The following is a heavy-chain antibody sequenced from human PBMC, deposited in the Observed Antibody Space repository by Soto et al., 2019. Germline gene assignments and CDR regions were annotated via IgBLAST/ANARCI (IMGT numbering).Heavy chain of an antibody. CDR1: GFTFSNAW. Sequence: GGSLRLSCAASGFTFSNAWMNWVRQAPGKGLEWVGRIKSKTDGGTTDYAAPVKGRFTISRDDSKNTLYLQMNSLKTEDTAVYYCTTDNYDSSGYYDKYFQHWGQGTLVTVSS. J-gene: IGHJ1*01. CDR3: TTDNYDSSGYYDKYFQH. CDR2: IKSKTDGGTT. V-gene: IGHV3-15*07. D-gene: IGHD3-22*01.